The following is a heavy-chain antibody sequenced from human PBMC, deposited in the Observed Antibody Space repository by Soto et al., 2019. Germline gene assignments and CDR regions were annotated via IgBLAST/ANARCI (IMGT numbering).Heavy chain of an antibody. CDR2: ISTYNGDT. Sequence: QVQLVQSEDEMKKPGASVKVSCKASGYTFTNYGISWVRQAPGQGLEWLGWISTYNGDTNYAQKLQDRVTVTTDMSTSTAYMELRSLRSDDPAVYYCAGDVVLDLWGQGTAVTVSS. D-gene: IGHD3-16*01. CDR3: AGDVVLDL. V-gene: IGHV1-18*01. CDR1: GYTFTNYG. J-gene: IGHJ6*02.